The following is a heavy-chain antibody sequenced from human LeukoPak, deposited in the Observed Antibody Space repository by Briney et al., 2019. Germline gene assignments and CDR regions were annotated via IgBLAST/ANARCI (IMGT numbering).Heavy chain of an antibody. D-gene: IGHD3-22*01. CDR2: IYYNGST. Sequence: SETLSLTCTVSGGSISSYYWSWIRQPPGKGLEWIGYIYYNGSTNYNPSLKSRVTISVDTSKNQFSLKLSSVTAADTAVYYCARDNPHYYDSSGFFDYWGQGTLVTVSS. CDR3: ARDNPHYYDSSGFFDY. V-gene: IGHV4-59*01. J-gene: IGHJ4*02. CDR1: GGSISSYY.